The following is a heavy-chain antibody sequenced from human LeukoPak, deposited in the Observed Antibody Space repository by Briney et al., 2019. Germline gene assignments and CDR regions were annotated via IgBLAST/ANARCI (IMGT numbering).Heavy chain of an antibody. Sequence: PGGSLRLSCAASGFTFDDYTMHWVRQAPGKGLEWVSLISWDGGSTYYADSVKGRFTISRDNSKNSLYLQMSSLRTEDTALYFCAKDHYYGSGSYSRWVYFDYWGQGTLVTVSS. CDR2: ISWDGGST. CDR1: GFTFDDYT. CDR3: AKDHYYGSGSYSRWVYFDY. D-gene: IGHD3-10*01. J-gene: IGHJ4*02. V-gene: IGHV3-43*01.